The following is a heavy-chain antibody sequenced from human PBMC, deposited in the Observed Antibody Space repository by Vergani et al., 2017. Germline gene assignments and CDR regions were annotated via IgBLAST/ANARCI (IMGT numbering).Heavy chain of an antibody. CDR2: ICSSSSYT. CDR1: GFTFSDYY. J-gene: IGHJ4*02. Sequence: QVQLVESGGGLVKPGGSLRLSCAASGFTFSDYYMSWIRQAPGKGLEWVSYICSSSSYTNYADSVKGRFTISRDNAKNSLYLQMNSLRAEDTAVYYCARPLGTDSSGNYFDYWGQGTLVTVSS. D-gene: IGHD3-22*01. CDR3: ARPLGTDSSGNYFDY. V-gene: IGHV3-11*06.